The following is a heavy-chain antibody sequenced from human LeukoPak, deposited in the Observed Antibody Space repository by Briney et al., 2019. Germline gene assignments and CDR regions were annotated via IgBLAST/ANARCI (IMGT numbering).Heavy chain of an antibody. CDR3: PRQTFYDFSRRAFDI. CDR2: VYYSGST. Sequence: SETLSLTCTVSGGSISSSDYYWGWIRQPPGKGLEWIGSVYYSGSTYYNPSLKSRVTISVDTSKNQFSLKLTSEAAADTALYYCPRQTFYDFSRRAFDIWGQGTLVSVSS. J-gene: IGHJ3*02. V-gene: IGHV4-39*01. D-gene: IGHD3-3*01. CDR1: GGSISSSDYY.